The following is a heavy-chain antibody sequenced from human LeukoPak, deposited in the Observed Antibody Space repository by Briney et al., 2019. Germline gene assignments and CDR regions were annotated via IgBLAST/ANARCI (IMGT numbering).Heavy chain of an antibody. J-gene: IGHJ6*02. Sequence: SETLSLTCTVSGGSISSYYWSWIRQPPGKGLEWIGYIYYSGSTNYNPSLKSRVTISVDTSKNQFSLKLSSVTAADTAVYYCARDSGYDSYYYYGMDVWGQGTTVTVSS. D-gene: IGHD6-25*01. CDR3: ARDSGYDSYYYYGMDV. V-gene: IGHV4-59*01. CDR2: IYYSGST. CDR1: GGSISSYY.